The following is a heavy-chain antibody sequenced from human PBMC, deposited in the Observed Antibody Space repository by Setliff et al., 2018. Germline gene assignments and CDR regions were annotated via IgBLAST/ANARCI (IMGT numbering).Heavy chain of an antibody. CDR3: VRGRTTYYFDY. CDR2: IKQDGGEK. V-gene: IGHV3-7*01. D-gene: IGHD4-4*01. Sequence: LRLSCAASGFTFTNYWMSWVRQAPGKGLEWVANIKQDGGEKYYVDSVKGRFTISRDNAKNSLNLQMDSLRADDTAVYYCVRGRTTYYFDYWGQGTLVTVSS. CDR1: GFTFTNYW. J-gene: IGHJ4*02.